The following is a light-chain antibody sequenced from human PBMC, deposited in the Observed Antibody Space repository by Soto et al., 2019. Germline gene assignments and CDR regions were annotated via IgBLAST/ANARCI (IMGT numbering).Light chain of an antibody. V-gene: IGKV4-1*01. Sequence: DIVMTQSPDSLAVSLGERATINCKSSQSVLYSSNNKNYLAWYQQEPGQPPKLLIYWASTRESGVPDRFSGSGSGTDFTLTISSLQAEDVAVYYCQQYYNSPLTFGGGTKVDIK. CDR3: QQYYNSPLT. CDR1: QSVLYSSNNKNY. J-gene: IGKJ4*01. CDR2: WAS.